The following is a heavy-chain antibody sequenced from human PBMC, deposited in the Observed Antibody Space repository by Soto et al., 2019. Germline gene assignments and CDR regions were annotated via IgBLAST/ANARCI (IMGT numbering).Heavy chain of an antibody. CDR3: AYSTMVRGVMGLVYYCMDV. CDR1: GFSLSTSGVG. CDR2: IYWNDDK. J-gene: IGHJ6*02. Sequence: QITLKESGPTLVKPTQTLTLTCTFSGFSLSTSGVGVGWIRQPPGKALEWLALIYWNDDKRYSPSLKSRLTITKDTSKIQVVITMTNMYPVDTATYYCAYSTMVRGVMGLVYYCMDVWGQGTTVTVSS. D-gene: IGHD3-10*01. V-gene: IGHV2-5*01.